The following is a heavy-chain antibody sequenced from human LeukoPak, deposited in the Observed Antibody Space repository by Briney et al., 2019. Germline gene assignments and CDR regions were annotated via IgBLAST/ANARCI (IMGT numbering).Heavy chain of an antibody. CDR2: ISSSGSTI. D-gene: IGHD4-17*01. Sequence: GGSLRLSCAASGFTFSDYYMSWIRQAPGKGLEWDSYISSSGSTIYYADSVKGRFTISRVNAKNSLYLQMNSLRAEDTAVYYCARDAFYGDYPDYWGQGTLVTVSS. CDR3: ARDAFYGDYPDY. CDR1: GFTFSDYY. V-gene: IGHV3-11*04. J-gene: IGHJ4*02.